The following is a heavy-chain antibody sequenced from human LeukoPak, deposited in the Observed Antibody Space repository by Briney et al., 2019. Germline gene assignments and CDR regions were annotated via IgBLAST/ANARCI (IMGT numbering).Heavy chain of an antibody. J-gene: IGHJ4*02. CDR3: ARDLRSGSYYFDY. CDR2: ISGSGNKI. CDR1: GFTFSDYE. D-gene: IGHD1-26*01. V-gene: IGHV3-48*03. Sequence: GGSLRLSCAASGFTFSDYEMNWVRQAPGKGLEWVSYISGSGNKIYYADSVKGRFTISRDNAKNSLYLQMNSLRAEDTAVYYCARDLRSGSYYFDYWGQGTLVTVSS.